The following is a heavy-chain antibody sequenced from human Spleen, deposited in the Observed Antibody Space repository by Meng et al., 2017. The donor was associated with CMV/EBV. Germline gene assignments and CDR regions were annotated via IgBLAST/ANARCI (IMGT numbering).Heavy chain of an antibody. CDR3: ARVCGSSSTPNYGMDV. CDR2: IWYDGINK. Sequence: GGSLRLSCAASGFIFSKYGIHWVRQAPGKGLEWVAFIWYDGINKYYADSVKGRFTISRDNAKNSLYLQMNSLRAEDTAVYYCARVCGSSSTPNYGMDVWGQGTTVTVSS. V-gene: IGHV3-33*01. D-gene: IGHD6-6*01. J-gene: IGHJ6*02. CDR1: GFIFSKYG.